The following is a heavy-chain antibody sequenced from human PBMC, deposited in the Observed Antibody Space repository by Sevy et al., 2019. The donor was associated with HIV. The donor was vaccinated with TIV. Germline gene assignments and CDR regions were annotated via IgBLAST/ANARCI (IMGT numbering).Heavy chain of an antibody. Sequence: GGSLRLSCAASGFTFSSYAMSWVRQAPGKGLEWVSAISGSGGSTYYADSVKGRFTISRDNPKNTLYLQMNSLRAEDTAEFYCAKGCDILTGTCYWGQGTLVTVSS. CDR2: ISGSGGST. CDR3: AKGCDILTGTCY. J-gene: IGHJ4*02. D-gene: IGHD3-9*01. V-gene: IGHV3-23*01. CDR1: GFTFSSYA.